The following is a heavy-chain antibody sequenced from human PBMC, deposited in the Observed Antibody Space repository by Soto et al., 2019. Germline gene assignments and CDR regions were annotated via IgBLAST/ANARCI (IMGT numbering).Heavy chain of an antibody. Sequence: PGESLKISCESSGYTFANYWIGWVCRVAGNGLEWVALIYPRASITIYSPSFHGQVTISADKSISTAYLQWTSLKASDTAIYYCSKFKYSTYVRYLQHWGQGTPVTVSS. V-gene: IGHV5-51*01. J-gene: IGHJ1*01. CDR1: GYTFANYW. D-gene: IGHD6-13*01. CDR3: SKFKYSTYVRYLQH. CDR2: IYPRASIT.